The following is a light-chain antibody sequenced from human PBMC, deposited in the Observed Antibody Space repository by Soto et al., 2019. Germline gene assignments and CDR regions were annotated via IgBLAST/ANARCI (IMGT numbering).Light chain of an antibody. CDR1: QSVSSN. CDR3: QHYNNWPWT. Sequence: EIVMTQSPATLSVSPGERATLSCRASQSVSSNLAWYQQKPGQAPRLLIYGASTRATGIPARFSGSGSGTEFTLTISILQSEESDVYYCQHYNNWPWTFGQGTKVEIQ. CDR2: GAS. J-gene: IGKJ1*01. V-gene: IGKV3-15*01.